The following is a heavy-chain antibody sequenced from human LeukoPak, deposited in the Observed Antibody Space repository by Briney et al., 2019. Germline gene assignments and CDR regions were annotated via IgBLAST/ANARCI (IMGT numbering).Heavy chain of an antibody. J-gene: IGHJ4*02. V-gene: IGHV4-59*11. CDR3: ARGWDGYNYALDY. D-gene: IGHD5-24*01. CDR2: IYYSGST. CDR1: GGSISSHY. Sequence: SETLSLTCTVSGGSISSHYWSWIRQPPGKGLEWIGYIYYSGSTNYNPSLKSRVTISVDTSKNQFSLKLSSVTAADTAVYYCARGWDGYNYALDYWGQGTLVTVSS.